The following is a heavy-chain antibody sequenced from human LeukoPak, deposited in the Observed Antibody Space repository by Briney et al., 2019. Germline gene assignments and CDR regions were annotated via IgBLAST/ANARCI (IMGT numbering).Heavy chain of an antibody. Sequence: PGGSLRLSCAASGFTFSRDAMTWVRQAPGKGLEWVSSISGNGGATYYSDSVKGRFTISRDNSKNTVNLQINSLGVEDTATYYCAKVPFGSGSYSTLDYWGQGTLVTVSS. V-gene: IGHV3-23*01. CDR2: ISGNGGAT. J-gene: IGHJ4*02. D-gene: IGHD3-10*01. CDR1: GFTFSRDA. CDR3: AKVPFGSGSYSTLDY.